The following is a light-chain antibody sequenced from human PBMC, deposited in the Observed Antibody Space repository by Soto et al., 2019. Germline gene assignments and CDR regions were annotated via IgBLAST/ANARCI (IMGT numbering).Light chain of an antibody. J-gene: IGKJ1*01. V-gene: IGKV3-15*01. CDR1: QSVSSS. CDR2: GAS. CDR3: QQYNNWLT. Sequence: EIVLTQSPGTLSLSPGERATLSCRASQSVSSSLAWYQQKPGQAPRLLIYGASTRATGIPARFSGSGSGTEFTLTISSLQSEDFAVYYCQQYNNWLTFGQGTKVDIK.